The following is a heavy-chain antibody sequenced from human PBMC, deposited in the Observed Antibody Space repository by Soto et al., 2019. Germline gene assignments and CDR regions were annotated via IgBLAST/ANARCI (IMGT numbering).Heavy chain of an antibody. V-gene: IGHV1-69*13. CDR2: IIPIFGTA. J-gene: IGHJ6*02. D-gene: IGHD3-10*01. Sequence: SVKVSCKASGGTFSSYAISWVRQAPGQGLEWMGGIIPIFGTANYAQKFQGRVTITADESTSTAYMELTSLKSEDTAVYYCARDVSPRGHPLYYGMDVWRQGTTLTVSS. CDR3: ARDVSPRGHPLYYGMDV. CDR1: GGTFSSYA.